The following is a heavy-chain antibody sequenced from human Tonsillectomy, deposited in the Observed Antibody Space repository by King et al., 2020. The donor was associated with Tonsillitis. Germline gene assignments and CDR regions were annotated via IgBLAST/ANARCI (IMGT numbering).Heavy chain of an antibody. V-gene: IGHV1-24*01. J-gene: IGHJ4*02. CDR3: ATLRYSYGPPLAFDY. CDR1: GYTLTELS. D-gene: IGHD5-18*01. Sequence: QLVQSGAEVKKPGASVKVSCKVSGYTLTELSMHWVRQAPGKGLEWMGGFDPEDGETLYAQKFQGRVTMTEDTSTDTAYMELRSLRSEDTAVDYCATLRYSYGPPLAFDYWGQGTLVTVSS. CDR2: FDPEDGET.